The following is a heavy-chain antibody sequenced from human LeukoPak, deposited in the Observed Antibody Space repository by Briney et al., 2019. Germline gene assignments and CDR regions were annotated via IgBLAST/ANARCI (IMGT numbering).Heavy chain of an antibody. V-gene: IGHV4-59*12. Sequence: SETLSLTCTVSGGSISSYYWSWIRQPPGKGLEWIGYIYYSGSTYYNPSLKSRVTISVDTSKNQFSLKLSSVTAADTAVYYCARGVVGATHDAFDIWGQGTMVTVSS. CDR2: IYYSGST. D-gene: IGHD1-26*01. J-gene: IGHJ3*02. CDR1: GGSISSYY. CDR3: ARGVVGATHDAFDI.